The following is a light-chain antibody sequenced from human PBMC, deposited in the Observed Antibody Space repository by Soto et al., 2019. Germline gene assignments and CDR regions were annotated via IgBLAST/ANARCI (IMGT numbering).Light chain of an antibody. Sequence: QSALTQPPSTSGTPGQRVTISCSGSSSNIGSNTVNWYQQLPGTAPRLLIYSNSQRPSGVPDRFSGSKSDTSASLAISGLQSEDEADYHCAAWDDSLNGVVFGGGTKLTVL. CDR3: AAWDDSLNGVV. V-gene: IGLV1-44*01. CDR2: SNS. J-gene: IGLJ2*01. CDR1: SSNIGSNT.